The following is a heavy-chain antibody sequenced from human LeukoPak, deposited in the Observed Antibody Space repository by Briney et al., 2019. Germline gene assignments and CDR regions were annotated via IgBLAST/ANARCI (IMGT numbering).Heavy chain of an antibody. CDR2: IRSKADSYAT. Sequence: GGSLRLSCAASGFTFSGSAMHWVRQASGKGLEWVGRIRSKADSYATAYAPSVKGRFTISRDDSKSTAYLQMDSLKTEDTAVYYCARPSGYKKETEDWGQGTLVTVSS. D-gene: IGHD5-12*01. J-gene: IGHJ4*02. V-gene: IGHV3-73*01. CDR1: GFTFSGSA. CDR3: ARPSGYKKETED.